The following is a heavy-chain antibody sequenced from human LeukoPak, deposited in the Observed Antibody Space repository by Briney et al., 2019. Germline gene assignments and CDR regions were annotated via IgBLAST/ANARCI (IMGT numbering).Heavy chain of an antibody. J-gene: IGHJ5*02. D-gene: IGHD6-19*01. V-gene: IGHV3-7*01. Sequence: GGSLRLSCGASGFSFSTSWMSWVRQAPGKGLEWVANISPDGSDKYYMDSVKGRVSISRDNGKNSLFLQMNSQRDEDTAVYYCANSYLGWSPGGQGTLVTVSS. CDR3: ANSYLGWSP. CDR2: ISPDGSDK. CDR1: GFSFSTSW.